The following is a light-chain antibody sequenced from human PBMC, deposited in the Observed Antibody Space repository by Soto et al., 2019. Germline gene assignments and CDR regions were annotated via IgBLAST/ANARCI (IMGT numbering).Light chain of an antibody. Sequence: QFALAQPPSASGSRGQSVAISCTGTSSDVGGYNYVSWYQQHPGKAPKLMIYEVNKRPSGVPDRFSGSKSGNTASLTVSGLQAEDEADYYCSSYAGSSNVFGTGTKVTVL. CDR2: EVN. CDR1: SSDVGGYNY. V-gene: IGLV2-8*01. J-gene: IGLJ1*01. CDR3: SSYAGSSNV.